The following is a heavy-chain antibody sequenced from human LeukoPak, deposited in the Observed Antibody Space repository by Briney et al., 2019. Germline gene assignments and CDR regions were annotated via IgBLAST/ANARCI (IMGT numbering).Heavy chain of an antibody. J-gene: IGHJ4*02. Sequence: GGSLRLSCAASGFTFRRHWMHWVRQAPGKGLVWVSRINGDGSATYYADSVKGRFSISRDNPKNTLYLHMHSQRADDTAVYYCAREEEMATNTDYWGQGTLVTVSS. CDR1: GFTFRRHW. CDR3: AREEEMATNTDY. V-gene: IGHV3-74*01. D-gene: IGHD5-24*01. CDR2: INGDGSAT.